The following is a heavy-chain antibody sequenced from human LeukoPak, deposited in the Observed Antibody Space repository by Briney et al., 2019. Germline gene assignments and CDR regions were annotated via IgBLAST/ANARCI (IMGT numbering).Heavy chain of an antibody. CDR1: GYPFTSYY. CDR3: ARPEAKYFYDGSGYYYALFY. Sequence: PSVKVSCKASGYPFTSYYIHWVRQAPGQRPESMGVINPGGRTATYAQNFQGRVTMTRDMSTSTAFMELSSLRSEDTAVYYCARPEAKYFYDGSGYYYALFYWGPGALVTVSS. CDR2: INPGGRTA. J-gene: IGHJ4*02. D-gene: IGHD3-22*01. V-gene: IGHV1-46*01.